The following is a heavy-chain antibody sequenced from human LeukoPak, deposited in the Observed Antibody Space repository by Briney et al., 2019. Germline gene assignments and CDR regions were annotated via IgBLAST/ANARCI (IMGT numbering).Heavy chain of an antibody. CDR3: AREDIVVVPAAESIYYYYGMDV. CDR2: IKQDGSEK. CDR1: GFTFSSDW. V-gene: IGHV3-7*01. D-gene: IGHD2-2*01. J-gene: IGHJ6*02. Sequence: GGSLRLSCAASGFTFSSDWMSWVRQAPGKGLEWVANIKQDGSEKYYVDSVEGRFTISRDNAKNSLYLQMNSLRAEDTAVYYCAREDIVVVPAAESIYYYYGMDVWGQGTTVTVSS.